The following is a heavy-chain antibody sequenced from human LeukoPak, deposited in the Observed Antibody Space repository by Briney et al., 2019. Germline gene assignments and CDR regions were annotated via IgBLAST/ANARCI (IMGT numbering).Heavy chain of an antibody. CDR2: ISGSGGST. J-gene: IGHJ4*02. D-gene: IGHD3-3*01. CDR1: GFTFSSYA. CDR3: ENGWRHDFWSGYSLGY. V-gene: IGHV3-23*01. Sequence: GGSLRLSCAASGFTFSSYAMSWVRQAPGKGLEWVSAISGSGGSTYYADSVKGRFTIARDNSKNTLYLQMNSLGAEDTAVYYCENGWRHDFWSGYSLGYWGQGTLVTVSS.